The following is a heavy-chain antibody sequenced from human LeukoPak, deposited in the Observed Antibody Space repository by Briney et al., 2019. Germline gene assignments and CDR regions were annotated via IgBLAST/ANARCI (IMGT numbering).Heavy chain of an antibody. CDR1: GGTFSSYA. Sequence: GASVKVSCKASGGTFSSYAISWVRQAPGQGLEWMGGIIPIFGTANHAQKFQGRVTITADESTSTAYMELSSLRSEDTAVYYCAREAQRDYGDYQYWGQGTLVTVSS. D-gene: IGHD4-17*01. V-gene: IGHV1-69*13. CDR2: IIPIFGTA. J-gene: IGHJ4*02. CDR3: AREAQRDYGDYQY.